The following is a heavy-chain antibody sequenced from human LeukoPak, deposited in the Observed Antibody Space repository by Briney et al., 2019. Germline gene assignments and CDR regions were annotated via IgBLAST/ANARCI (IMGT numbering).Heavy chain of an antibody. Sequence: PSETLSLTCTVSGGSISSYYWSWIRQPPGKGLEWIGYIYYSGSTNYNPSLKSRVTISVDTSKNQFSLKLSSVTAADTAVYYCARVFAAAGVDYWGQGTLVTVSS. CDR3: ARVFAAAGVDY. CDR2: IYYSGST. J-gene: IGHJ4*02. CDR1: GGSISSYY. D-gene: IGHD2-21*01. V-gene: IGHV4-59*01.